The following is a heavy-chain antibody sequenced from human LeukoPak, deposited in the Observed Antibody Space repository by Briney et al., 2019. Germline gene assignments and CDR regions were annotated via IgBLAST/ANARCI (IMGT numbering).Heavy chain of an antibody. V-gene: IGHV3-73*01. CDR1: GFTFSGSA. CDR2: IRSKANSYAT. D-gene: IGHD1-7*01. CDR3: TRQGITGTTLSTFTSD. J-gene: IGHJ4*02. Sequence: GGSLRLSCAASGFTFSGSAMHWVRQASGKGLEWVGRIRSKANSYATAYAASVKGRFTISGDDSKNTAYLQMNSLKTEDTAVYYCTRQGITGTTLSTFTSDWGQGTLVTVSS.